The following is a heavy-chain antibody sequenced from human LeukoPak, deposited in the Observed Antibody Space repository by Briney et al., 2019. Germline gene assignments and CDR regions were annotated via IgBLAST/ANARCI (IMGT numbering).Heavy chain of an antibody. Sequence: ASVKVSCKASGYTFTSYYMHWVRQAPGQGLEWMGIINPSGGSTSYAQKFQGRVTMTRDTSISTAYMELSRLRSDDTAVYYCARGGDSSSWFTSPDFWGQGTLVTVSS. CDR1: GYTFTSYY. CDR3: ARGGDSSSWFTSPDF. D-gene: IGHD6-13*01. CDR2: INPSGGST. J-gene: IGHJ4*02. V-gene: IGHV1-46*01.